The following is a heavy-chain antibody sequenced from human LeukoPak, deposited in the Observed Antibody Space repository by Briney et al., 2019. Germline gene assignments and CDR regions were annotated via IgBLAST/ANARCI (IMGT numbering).Heavy chain of an antibody. Sequence: GGSLRLACAASGFTFSSYAMSWVRQAPGKGLEWVSAISGSGGSTYYADSVKGRFTISRDNSKNTLYLQMNSLRAEDTAVYYCAKLLVSGGDYDYVWGSFDYWGQGTLVTVSS. CDR1: GFTFSSYA. D-gene: IGHD3-16*01. CDR3: AKLLVSGGDYDYVWGSFDY. V-gene: IGHV3-23*01. J-gene: IGHJ4*02. CDR2: ISGSGGST.